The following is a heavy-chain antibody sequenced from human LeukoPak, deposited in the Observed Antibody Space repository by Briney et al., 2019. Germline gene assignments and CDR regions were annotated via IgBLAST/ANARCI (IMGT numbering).Heavy chain of an antibody. CDR2: ISSSSSYI. Sequence: PGGSLRLSCAASGFTLSSYSMNWVRQAPGKGLEWVSSISSSSSYIYYADSVKGRFTISRDNAKNSLYLQMNSLRAEDTAVYYCARDTQLWRSYYYYYYMDVWGKGTTVTVSS. CDR1: GFTLSSYS. D-gene: IGHD5-18*01. V-gene: IGHV3-21*01. J-gene: IGHJ6*03. CDR3: ARDTQLWRSYYYYYYMDV.